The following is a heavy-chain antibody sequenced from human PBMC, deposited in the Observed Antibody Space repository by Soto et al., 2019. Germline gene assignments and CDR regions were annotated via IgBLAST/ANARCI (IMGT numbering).Heavy chain of an antibody. D-gene: IGHD3-22*01. CDR1: GDTFDTFA. V-gene: IGHV1-18*01. J-gene: IGHJ4*01. CDR3: ARDRSTLYYSDSSACPAY. Sequence: ASVKVSCKTSGDTFDTFAISWVRQAPGQGLEWMGWISAYNGNTNYAQKLQGRVTMTTDTSTITAYMELRSLRSDDTAVYYCARDRSTLYYSDSSACPAYRGHGTLVPVSS. CDR2: ISAYNGNT.